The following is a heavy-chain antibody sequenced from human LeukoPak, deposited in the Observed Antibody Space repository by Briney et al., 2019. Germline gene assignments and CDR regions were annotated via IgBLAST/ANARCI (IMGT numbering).Heavy chain of an antibody. CDR2: ISYDGSNK. J-gene: IGHJ3*02. D-gene: IGHD5-24*01. V-gene: IGHV3-30-3*01. Sequence: GGSLRLSCAASGFTFSSYAMHWVRQAPGKGLEWVAVISYDGSNKYYADSVKGRFTISRDNSKNTLYLQTNSLRAEDTAVYYCARDREGGYNYDAFDIWGQGTMVTVSS. CDR1: GFTFSSYA. CDR3: ARDREGGYNYDAFDI.